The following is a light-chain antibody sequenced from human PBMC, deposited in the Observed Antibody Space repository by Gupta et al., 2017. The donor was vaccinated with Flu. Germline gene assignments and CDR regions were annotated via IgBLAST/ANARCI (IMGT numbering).Light chain of an antibody. V-gene: IGKV2-30*01. CDR2: EVS. CDR3: MRGTYPWT. CDR1: QCLVCKNGITD. J-gene: IGKJ2*02. Sequence: EVVMTQFQLSLPVTLGQPASIPCRSSQCLVCKNGITDLNWFQQRTGQSPRRLIYEVSKRDSGVPDRFSGSGSGTDFTLKSSRVEAEDVEVYYWMRGTYPWTFGQGTKLEI.